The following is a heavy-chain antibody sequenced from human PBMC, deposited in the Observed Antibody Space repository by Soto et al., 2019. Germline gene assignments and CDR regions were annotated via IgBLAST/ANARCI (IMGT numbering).Heavy chain of an antibody. CDR2: IYPGDADT. Sequence: PGESLTISCKGSGYSFTSYWIGWVRQMPGKGLECMGIIYPGDADTRYSPSFQGQVTISADKSISTAYLQWSSLKASDTAMYYCAGFGNPQRKDYSGMDVWGQGTTVTVSS. J-gene: IGHJ6*02. D-gene: IGHD2-2*01. CDR1: GYSFTSYW. V-gene: IGHV5-51*01. CDR3: AGFGNPQRKDYSGMDV.